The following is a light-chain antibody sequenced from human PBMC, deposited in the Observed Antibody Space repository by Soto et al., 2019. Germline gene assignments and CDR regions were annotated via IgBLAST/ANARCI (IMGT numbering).Light chain of an antibody. J-gene: IGKJ4*01. CDR3: HQYSSSIT. Sequence: EIVLTQSPGTLSLSPGERATLSCRASQSVSSNFLAWYQLRPGQAPRLLIYGTSSRATGIPYTFSGSGSGTDFTPTISSLEPEAFAVYFCHQYSSSITFGGGTKVEVK. CDR2: GTS. CDR1: QSVSSNF. V-gene: IGKV3-20*01.